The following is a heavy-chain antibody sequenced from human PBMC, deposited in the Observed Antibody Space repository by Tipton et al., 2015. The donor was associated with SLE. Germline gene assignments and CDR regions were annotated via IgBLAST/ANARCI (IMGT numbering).Heavy chain of an antibody. Sequence: TLSLTCTVSDDSIRSHYWTWIRQPPGKGLEWIGYIYSSGSTNYSPSLKSRVSISIDTSKNHFSLRLSSATAADTAVYYCARRIHSSSWSDGFDFWGQGTRVTVSS. CDR2: IYSSGST. V-gene: IGHV4-59*11. CDR3: ARRIHSSSWSDGFDF. J-gene: IGHJ3*01. D-gene: IGHD6-13*01. CDR1: DDSIRSHY.